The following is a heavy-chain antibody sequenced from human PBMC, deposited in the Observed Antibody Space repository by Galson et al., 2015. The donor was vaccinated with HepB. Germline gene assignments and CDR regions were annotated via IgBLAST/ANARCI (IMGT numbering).Heavy chain of an antibody. D-gene: IGHD3-16*02. CDR3: ARDLDGDYVWGSYRYPPYYYYGMDV. CDR2: ISYDGSNK. V-gene: IGHV3-30*04. Sequence: SCAASGFTFSSYAMHWVRQAPGKGLEWVAVISYDGSNKYYADSVKGRFTISRDNSKNTLYLQMNSLRAEDTAVYYCARDLDGDYVWGSYRYPPYYYYGMDVWGQGTTVTVSS. CDR1: GFTFSSYA. J-gene: IGHJ6*02.